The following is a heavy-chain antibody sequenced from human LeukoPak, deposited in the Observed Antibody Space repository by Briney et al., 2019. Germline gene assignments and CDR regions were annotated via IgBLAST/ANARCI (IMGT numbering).Heavy chain of an antibody. Sequence: SENLSLTCTVSGGSISSYYWSWIRQPPGKGLEWIGYIYYSGSTNYNPSLKSRVTISVDTSKNQFSLKLSSVTAADTAVYYCAKNNYDILTGYPEYFDYWGQGTLVTVSS. V-gene: IGHV4-59*08. J-gene: IGHJ4*02. CDR3: AKNNYDILTGYPEYFDY. D-gene: IGHD3-9*01. CDR1: GGSISSYY. CDR2: IYYSGST.